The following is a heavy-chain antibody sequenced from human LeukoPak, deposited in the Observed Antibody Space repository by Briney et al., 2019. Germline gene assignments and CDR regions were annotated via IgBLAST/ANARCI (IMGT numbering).Heavy chain of an antibody. J-gene: IGHJ5*02. CDR1: GYSISSGYY. CDR3: ARHARVPAATHSNWFDP. Sequence: SETLSLTCAVSGYSISSGYYWGWIRQPPGKGLEWIGSIYYSGSTYYNPSLKSRVTISVDTSKNQFSLKLSSVTAADTAVYYCARHARVPAATHSNWFDPWGQGTLVTVSS. CDR2: IYYSGST. D-gene: IGHD2-2*01. V-gene: IGHV4-38-2*01.